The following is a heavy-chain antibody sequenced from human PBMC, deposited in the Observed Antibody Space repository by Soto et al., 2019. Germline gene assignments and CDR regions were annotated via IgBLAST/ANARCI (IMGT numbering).Heavy chain of an antibody. CDR2: IYHSWST. V-gene: IGHV4-30-2*01. Sequence: QLQLQESGSGLVKPSQTLSLTCAVCGGSISSGGYSWSWIRQPPGKGLEWIGYIYHSWSTYYNLSLKSRVTLSVYRSENRFSLKRSSVTAADTAVYYCAGASTTVTTLDYWGQGTLVTVSS. CDR3: AGASTTVTTLDY. D-gene: IGHD4-17*01. J-gene: IGHJ4*02. CDR1: GGSISSGGYS.